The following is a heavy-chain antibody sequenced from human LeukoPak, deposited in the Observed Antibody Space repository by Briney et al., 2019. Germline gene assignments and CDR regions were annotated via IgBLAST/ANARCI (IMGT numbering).Heavy chain of an antibody. V-gene: IGHV1-18*01. D-gene: IGHD6-13*01. CDR2: ISAYNGNT. J-gene: IGHJ4*02. Sequence: GASVKVSCKASGGTFSSYAISWVRQAPGQGLEWMGWISAYNGNTNYAQKLQGRVIMTTDTSTSTAYMELRSLRSDDTAVYYCARDRLAAAGPNVFDYWGQGTLVTVSS. CDR3: ARDRLAAAGPNVFDY. CDR1: GGTFSSYA.